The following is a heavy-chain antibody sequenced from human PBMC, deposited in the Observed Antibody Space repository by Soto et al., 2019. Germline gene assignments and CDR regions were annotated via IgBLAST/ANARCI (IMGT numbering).Heavy chain of an antibody. J-gene: IGHJ3*02. V-gene: IGHV3-23*01. D-gene: IGHD2-8*01. Sequence: EAQLLESGGELVQPGGSLRLSCAASGFTFSSHGMSWVRQAPGKGLGWIAGLSRGGGSTYYADYVKGRFTISRDNSKNATELLMKSLRVEDTALYYCAKEGVFRTDGFDIWGQGTMVTV. CDR3: AKEGVFRTDGFDI. CDR2: LSRGGGST. CDR1: GFTFSSHG.